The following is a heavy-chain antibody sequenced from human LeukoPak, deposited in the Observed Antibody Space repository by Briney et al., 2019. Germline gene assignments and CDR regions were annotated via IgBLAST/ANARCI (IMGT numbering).Heavy chain of an antibody. J-gene: IGHJ6*03. Sequence: PSETLSLTCTVSGGSLSSHYWSWIRQPPGKGLEWIGYIYYSGITNYSPSLKSRVTISVDTSKNQFSLKLSPVTAADTAVYYCARESDLGNSSSYYYYMDVWGKGTTVTVSS. D-gene: IGHD6-13*01. CDR2: IYYSGIT. CDR1: GGSLSSHY. CDR3: ARESDLGNSSSYYYYMDV. V-gene: IGHV4-59*11.